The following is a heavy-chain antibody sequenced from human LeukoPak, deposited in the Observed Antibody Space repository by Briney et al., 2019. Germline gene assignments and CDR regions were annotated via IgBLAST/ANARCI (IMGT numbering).Heavy chain of an antibody. Sequence: PGGSLRLPCAASGFTFSSYGMHWVRQAPGKGLEWVAFIRYDGSNKYYADSVKGRFTISRDNSKNTLYLQMNSLRAEDTAVYYCAKASRSGSYYILDYWGQGTLVTVSS. J-gene: IGHJ4*02. V-gene: IGHV3-30*02. CDR2: IRYDGSNK. CDR1: GFTFSSYG. D-gene: IGHD3-10*01. CDR3: AKASRSGSYYILDY.